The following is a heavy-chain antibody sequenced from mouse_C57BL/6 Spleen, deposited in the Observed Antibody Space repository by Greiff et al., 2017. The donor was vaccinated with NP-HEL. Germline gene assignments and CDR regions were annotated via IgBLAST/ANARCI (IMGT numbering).Heavy chain of an antibody. CDR1: GYTFTDYY. D-gene: IGHD3-2*02. Sequence: EVQLQQSGPELVKPGASVKISCKASGYTFTDYYMNWVKQSHGKSLEWIGDINPNNGGTSYNQKFKGKATLTVDKSSSTAYMELRSLTSEDSAVYYCARQLRLHYAMDYWGQGTSVTVSS. V-gene: IGHV1-26*01. J-gene: IGHJ4*01. CDR3: ARQLRLHYAMDY. CDR2: INPNNGGT.